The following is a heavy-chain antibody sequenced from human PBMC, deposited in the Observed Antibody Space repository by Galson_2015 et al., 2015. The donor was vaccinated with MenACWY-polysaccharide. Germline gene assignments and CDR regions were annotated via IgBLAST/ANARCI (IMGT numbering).Heavy chain of an antibody. J-gene: IGHJ3*02. V-gene: IGHV3-23*01. Sequence: SLRLSCAASGFTFSSYGMSWVRQAPGKGLEWVSGISGRGGSTYYADSVKGRFTISRDNSKNTLYLQMNSLRADDTVVYYCAKERTTVDIWGQGTMVTVSS. D-gene: IGHD4-17*01. CDR1: GFTFSSYG. CDR3: AKERTTVDI. CDR2: ISGRGGST.